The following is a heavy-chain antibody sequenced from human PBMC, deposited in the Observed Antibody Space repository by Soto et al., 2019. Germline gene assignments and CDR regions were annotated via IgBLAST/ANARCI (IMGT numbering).Heavy chain of an antibody. D-gene: IGHD3-9*01. CDR3: ARGRYSPYYYYGMDV. CDR2: IYSGGST. CDR1: GFTVSSNY. Sequence: GGSLRLSCAASGFTVSSNYMSWVRQAPGKGLEWVSVIYSGGSTYYADSVKGRFTISRDNSKNTLYLQMNSLRADDTAVYYCARGRYSPYYYYGMDVWGQGTTVTVSS. J-gene: IGHJ6*02. V-gene: IGHV3-53*01.